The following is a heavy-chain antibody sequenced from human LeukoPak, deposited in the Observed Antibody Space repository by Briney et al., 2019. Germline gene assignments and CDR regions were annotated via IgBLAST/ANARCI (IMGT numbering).Heavy chain of an antibody. CDR2: IYYSGST. J-gene: IGHJ3*02. Sequence: PSETLSLTCTVSGGSISSGGYYWSWIRQHPGKGLEWIGYIYYSGSTYYNPSLKSRVTISVDTSKNQFSLKLSSVTAADTAVYYCARVIEGYGDYRGAFDIWGQGTMVTVSS. V-gene: IGHV4-31*03. CDR3: ARVIEGYGDYRGAFDI. D-gene: IGHD4-17*01. CDR1: GGSISSGGYY.